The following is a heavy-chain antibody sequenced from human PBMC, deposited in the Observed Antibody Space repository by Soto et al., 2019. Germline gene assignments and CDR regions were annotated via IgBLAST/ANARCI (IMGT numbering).Heavy chain of an antibody. CDR2: IIPIFGTA. Sequence: SVKVSCKASGGTFSSYAISWVRQAPGQGLEWMGGIIPIFGTANYAQKFQGRVTITADESTSTAYMELSSLRSEDTAVYYCASPIVATITYYYYGMDVWGQGTTVTVSS. V-gene: IGHV1-69*13. D-gene: IGHD5-12*01. CDR3: ASPIVATITYYYYGMDV. J-gene: IGHJ6*02. CDR1: GGTFSSYA.